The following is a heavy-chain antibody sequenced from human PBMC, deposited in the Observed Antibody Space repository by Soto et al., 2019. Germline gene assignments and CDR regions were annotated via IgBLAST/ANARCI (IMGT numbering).Heavy chain of an antibody. D-gene: IGHD3-10*01. CDR3: ATTSGDY. CDR2: IYHSGST. J-gene: IGHJ4*02. V-gene: IGHV4-39*01. Sequence: QLQESGPGLVKPSETLSLTCTVSGGSISSSTYYWGWIRQPPGKGLEWIGSIYHSGSTHYNPSLKSRGTISVDTSKNQFSLKLSSMTAADTALYYCATTSGDYWGQGTLVTVSS. CDR1: GGSISSSTYY.